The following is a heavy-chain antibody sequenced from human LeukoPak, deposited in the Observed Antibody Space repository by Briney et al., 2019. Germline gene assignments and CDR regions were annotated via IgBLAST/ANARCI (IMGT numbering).Heavy chain of an antibody. CDR3: AHGAMYQLDY. V-gene: IGHV4-39*07. D-gene: IGHD2-2*01. CDR2: MYYSGNT. J-gene: IGHJ4*02. CDR1: GDSISSSSYY. Sequence: MASETLSLTCTVSGDSISSSSYYWGWIRQPPGKGLEWIGTMYYSGNTYYNPSLKSQFTISGDRCKNQYSLNLSSVTAADTAVYYCAHGAMYQLDYWGQGTLVTVSS.